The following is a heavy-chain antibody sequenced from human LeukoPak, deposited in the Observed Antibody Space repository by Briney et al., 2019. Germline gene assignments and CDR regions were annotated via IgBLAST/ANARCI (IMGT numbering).Heavy chain of an antibody. D-gene: IGHD3-3*01. V-gene: IGHV3-73*01. Sequence: GGSLRLSCAASGFTFSGSAMHWVRQASGKGLEWVGRIRSKANSYATAYAASVKGRFTISRDDSKNTAYLQMNSLKTEDTAVYYCTRRIGSGTAHAICAFDIWGQGTMVTVSS. CDR1: GFTFSGSA. CDR3: TRRIGSGTAHAICAFDI. CDR2: IRSKANSYAT. J-gene: IGHJ3*02.